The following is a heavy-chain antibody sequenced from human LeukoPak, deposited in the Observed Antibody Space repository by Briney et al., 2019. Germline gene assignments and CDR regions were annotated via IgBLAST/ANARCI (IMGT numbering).Heavy chain of an antibody. J-gene: IGHJ4*02. V-gene: IGHV4-30-4*08. CDR3: ARVFQVGTTTKFDS. Sequence: SQTLSLTCTVSGGSISSRDYYWRWIRQPPGKGLEWIGYIFYSGSTYYNPSLKSRVTISVDTSKNQFSLKVISVTAADSAVYYCARVFQVGTTTKFDSWGQGTLVTVSS. D-gene: IGHD1-26*01. CDR2: IFYSGST. CDR1: GGSISSRDYY.